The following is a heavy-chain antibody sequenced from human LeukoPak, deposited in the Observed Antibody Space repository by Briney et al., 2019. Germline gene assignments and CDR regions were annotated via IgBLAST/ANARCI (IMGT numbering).Heavy chain of an antibody. CDR3: ASEYSSGWSRFDY. Sequence: SETLSLTCAVYGGSFSGYYWSWIRQPPGKGLEWFGEINHSGSTNYNPSLKSRVTISVDTSKNQFSLKLSSVTAADTAVYYCASEYSSGWSRFDYWGQGTLVTVSS. V-gene: IGHV4-34*01. J-gene: IGHJ4*02. CDR2: INHSGST. D-gene: IGHD6-19*01. CDR1: GGSFSGYY.